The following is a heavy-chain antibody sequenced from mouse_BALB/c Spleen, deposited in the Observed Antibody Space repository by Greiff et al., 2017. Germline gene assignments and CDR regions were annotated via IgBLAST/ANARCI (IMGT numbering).Heavy chain of an antibody. Sequence: EVQLQQSGAELVKPGASVKLSCTGSGFNIKDTYMHWVKQRPEQGLEWIGRIDPANGNTKYDPKFQGKATITADTSSNTAYLQLSSLTSEDTAVYYCARDGYGNYEDYAMDYWGQGTSVTVSS. V-gene: IGHV14-3*02. CDR3: ARDGYGNYEDYAMDY. J-gene: IGHJ4*01. CDR2: IDPANGNT. D-gene: IGHD2-1*01. CDR1: GFNIKDTY.